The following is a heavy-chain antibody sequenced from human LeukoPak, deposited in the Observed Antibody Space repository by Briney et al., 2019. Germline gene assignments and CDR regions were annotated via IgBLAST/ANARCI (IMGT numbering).Heavy chain of an antibody. J-gene: IGHJ2*01. V-gene: IGHV3-23*01. Sequence: GASLTPSCSASGLTFSSYAMSWFRHAPGKGLEWVSAISGSGATTYSAASVKGRFTISRDNSKNPLYLQMNGLRAEDTAVYYCAKDSSPYYYDSSGYYPYWYFDLWGRGTLVTVSS. D-gene: IGHD3-22*01. CDR3: AKDSSPYYYDSSGYYPYWYFDL. CDR2: ISGSGATT. CDR1: GLTFSSYA.